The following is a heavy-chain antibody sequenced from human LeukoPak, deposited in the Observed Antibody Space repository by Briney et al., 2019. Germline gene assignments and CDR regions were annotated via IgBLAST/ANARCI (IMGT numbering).Heavy chain of an antibody. CDR2: INHSGST. CDR3: ASSEYSGYEH. D-gene: IGHD5-12*01. V-gene: IGHV4-34*01. CDR1: GGSFSGYY. Sequence: SETLSLTCAVYGGSFSGYYWSWIRQPPGKGLEWIGEINHSGSTNYNPSLKSRVTISVDTSKNQFSLKLSSVTAADTAVYYCASSEYSGYEHWGQGTLVTVSS. J-gene: IGHJ4*02.